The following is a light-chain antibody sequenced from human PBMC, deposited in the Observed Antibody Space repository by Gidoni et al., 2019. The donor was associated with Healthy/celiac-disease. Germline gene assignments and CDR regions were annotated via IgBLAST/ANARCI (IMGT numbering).Light chain of an antibody. CDR3: QSYDSSNQV. Sequence: NFMLTQHHSVSDSPGKTVTISCTRSSGSIASNYVQWYQQRPGSSPTTVIYEDNQRPSGVPDRFSGSIDSSSTSASLTISGLKTEDEADYYCQSYDSSNQVFGGGTKLTVL. V-gene: IGLV6-57*01. CDR1: SGSIASNY. CDR2: EDN. J-gene: IGLJ3*02.